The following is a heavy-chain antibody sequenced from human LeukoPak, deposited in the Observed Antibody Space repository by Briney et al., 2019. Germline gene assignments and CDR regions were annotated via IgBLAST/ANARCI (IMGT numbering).Heavy chain of an antibody. V-gene: IGHV4-34*01. CDR2: INHSGST. CDR1: GGSFSGYY. CDR3: ARGRIDDFWSGYYYFDY. Sequence: PSETLSLTCAVYGGSFSGYYWSWIRQPPGKGLEWIGEINHSGSTNYNPSLKSRVTISVDTSKNQFSLKLSSVTAADTAGYYCARGRIDDFWSGYYYFDYWGQGTLVTVSS. J-gene: IGHJ4*02. D-gene: IGHD3-3*01.